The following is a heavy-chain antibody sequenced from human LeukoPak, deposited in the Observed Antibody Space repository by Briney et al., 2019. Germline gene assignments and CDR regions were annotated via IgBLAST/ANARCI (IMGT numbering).Heavy chain of an antibody. Sequence: GGSLRLSCAASGFTFSSYSMNWVRQAPGKGLEWVSYISSSSSTIYYADSVKGRFTISRDNAKNSLYLQMNSLRAEDTAVYYCAGVEGAVDYWGQGTLVTVSS. CDR1: GFTFSSYS. J-gene: IGHJ4*02. D-gene: IGHD1-26*01. CDR3: AGVEGAVDY. CDR2: ISSSSSTI. V-gene: IGHV3-48*01.